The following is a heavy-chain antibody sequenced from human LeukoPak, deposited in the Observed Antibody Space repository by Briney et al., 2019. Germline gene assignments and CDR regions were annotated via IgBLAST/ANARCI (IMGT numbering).Heavy chain of an antibody. CDR2: ISGSGGST. J-gene: IGHJ6*03. CDR3: AKEPMGYDILTGNYYYYYYMDV. Sequence: PGGSLRLSCAASGFTFSSYAMSWVRQAPGKGLEWVSAISGSGGSTYYADSVKGRFTISRDNSKNTLYLQMNSLRAEDTAVYYCAKEPMGYDILTGNYYYYYYMDVWGKGTTVTVSS. V-gene: IGHV3-23*01. D-gene: IGHD3-9*01. CDR1: GFTFSSYA.